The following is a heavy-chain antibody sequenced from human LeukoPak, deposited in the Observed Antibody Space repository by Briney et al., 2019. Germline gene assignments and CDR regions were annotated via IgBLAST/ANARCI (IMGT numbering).Heavy chain of an antibody. Sequence: GGSLRLSCAASGFTFSSYAMSWVRQDPGKGLEWVSAISGSGGSTYYADSVKGRFTISRDNSKNTLHLQMNSLRAEDTAVYYCARRVHRDYGDPYWYFDLWGRGTLVTVSS. V-gene: IGHV3-23*01. D-gene: IGHD4-17*01. CDR1: GFTFSSYA. J-gene: IGHJ2*01. CDR3: ARRVHRDYGDPYWYFDL. CDR2: ISGSGGST.